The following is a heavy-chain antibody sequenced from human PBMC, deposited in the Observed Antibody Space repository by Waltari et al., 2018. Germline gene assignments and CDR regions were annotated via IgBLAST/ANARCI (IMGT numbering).Heavy chain of an antibody. CDR2: IYHDGTT. Sequence: QVHLQESGPGLLKASETRSLTCGVSAYSINSGFYWGWIRQPPGKGLEWVATIYHDGTTYYNPSLKSRATISMDTSKNHFSLKLQSVTAADTAVYYCTRQVLGYCTSAACRRLESWGQGTLVTVSS. V-gene: IGHV4-38-2*01. CDR1: AYSINSGFY. D-gene: IGHD2-2*03. J-gene: IGHJ4*02. CDR3: TRQVLGYCTSAACRRLES.